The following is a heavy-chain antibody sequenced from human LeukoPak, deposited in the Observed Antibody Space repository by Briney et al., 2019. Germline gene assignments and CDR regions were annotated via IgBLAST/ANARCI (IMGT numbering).Heavy chain of an antibody. Sequence: SVKVSCKASGGTFSSYAISWVRQAPGQGLEWMGGIIPIFGTANYAQKFQGRVTITTHESTSTAYMELSSLRSEDTAVYYCARFDSSHCSGGSCAFDYWGQGTLVTVSS. CDR1: GGTFSSYA. V-gene: IGHV1-69*05. J-gene: IGHJ4*02. D-gene: IGHD2-15*01. CDR2: IIPIFGTA. CDR3: ARFDSSHCSGGSCAFDY.